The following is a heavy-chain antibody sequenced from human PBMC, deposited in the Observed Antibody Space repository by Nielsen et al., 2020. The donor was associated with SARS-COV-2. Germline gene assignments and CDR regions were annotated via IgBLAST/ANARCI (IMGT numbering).Heavy chain of an antibody. CDR3: ARFLLGNSARYVDY. CDR1: DHSISNYY. Sequence: SETLSLTCNVSDHSISNYYWSWIRQPPGKGLEWIGYMYSSGSSSYNPSLRSRVTISVDTSKDQFSLNLRSVTAADTALYYCARFLLGNSARYVDYWGQGTLVTVSS. V-gene: IGHV4-59*08. J-gene: IGHJ4*02. D-gene: IGHD4-23*01. CDR2: MYSSGSS.